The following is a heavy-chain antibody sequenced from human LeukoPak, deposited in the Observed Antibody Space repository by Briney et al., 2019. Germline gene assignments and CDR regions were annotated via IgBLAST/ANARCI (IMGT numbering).Heavy chain of an antibody. CDR2: IYPGDSDT. D-gene: IGHD6-19*01. CDR3: ARRRIVGSGWYDGSFDM. Sequence: GESLQTSFQGSGARFNIYWIAWVRQMPGKGLEWMGIIYPGDSDTRYSPSFQGQVTMSADKSISTAYLQWSGLKASDTAIYYCARRRIVGSGWYDGSFDMWGQGTMVTVSS. J-gene: IGHJ3*02. CDR1: GARFNIYW. V-gene: IGHV5-51*01.